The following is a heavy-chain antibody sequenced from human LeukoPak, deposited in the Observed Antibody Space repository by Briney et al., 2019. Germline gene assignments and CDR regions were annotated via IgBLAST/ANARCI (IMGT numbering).Heavy chain of an antibody. CDR1: GYTFTGCY. D-gene: IGHD3-22*01. CDR2: INPNSGGT. V-gene: IGHV1-2*06. Sequence: ASVKVSCKASGYTFTGCYMHWVRQAPGQGLEWMGRINPNSGGTNYAQKFQGRVTMTRDTSISTAYVELSRLRSDDTAVYYCARGPKTYYYDSSGYYYYWGQGTLVTVSS. CDR3: ARGPKTYYYDSSGYYYY. J-gene: IGHJ4*02.